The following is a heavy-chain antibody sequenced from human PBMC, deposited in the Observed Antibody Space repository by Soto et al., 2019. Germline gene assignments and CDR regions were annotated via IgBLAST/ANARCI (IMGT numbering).Heavy chain of an antibody. CDR1: GYSFTSYA. V-gene: IGHV1-3*01. J-gene: IGHJ2*01. CDR3: ARRHVTKRDGYWYFDL. CDR2: INAGNGNT. Sequence: ASVKVSCTASGYSFTSYAMHWVRQAPGQRLEWMGWINAGNGNTKYSQKFQGRVTITRDTSASTAYMELSSLRSEDTAVYYCARRHVTKRDGYWYFDLWGRGTLVTVSS.